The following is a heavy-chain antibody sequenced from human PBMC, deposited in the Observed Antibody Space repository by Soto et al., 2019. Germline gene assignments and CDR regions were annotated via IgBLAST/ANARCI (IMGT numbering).Heavy chain of an antibody. CDR2: IDPSDSYT. Sequence: GESLKISCKGSGYSFTSYWISWVRQMPGKGLEWMGRIDPSDSYTNYSPSFQGHVTISAGKSISTAYLQWSSLKASDTAMYYCARRGAEAGPRGHYFDYWGQGTLVTVSS. CDR1: GYSFTSYW. CDR3: ARRGAEAGPRGHYFDY. D-gene: IGHD6-13*01. J-gene: IGHJ4*02. V-gene: IGHV5-10-1*01.